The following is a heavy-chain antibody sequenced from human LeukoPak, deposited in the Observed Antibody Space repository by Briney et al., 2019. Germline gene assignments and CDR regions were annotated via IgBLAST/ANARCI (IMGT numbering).Heavy chain of an antibody. CDR2: IYHSGST. CDR1: GGSISSGGYS. V-gene: IGHV4-30-2*01. J-gene: IGHJ4*02. Sequence: SQTLSLTCAVFGGSISSGGYSWSWIRQPPGKGLEWIGYIYHSGSTYYNPSLKSRVTLSVDRSKNQFSLKLSSVTAADTAVYYCARIVGATGYYFDYWGQGTLVTVSS. CDR3: ARIVGATGYYFDY. D-gene: IGHD1-26*01.